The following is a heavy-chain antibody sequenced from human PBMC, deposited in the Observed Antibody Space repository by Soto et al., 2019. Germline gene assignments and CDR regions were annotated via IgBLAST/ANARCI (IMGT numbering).Heavy chain of an antibody. D-gene: IGHD1-26*01. CDR1: GGTFSSYA. Sequence: ASVKVSCKASGGTFSSYAISWVRQAPGQGLEWMGGIIPIFGTTNYAQKFQGRVTITADESTSTAYMELSSLRSEDTAVYYCARWHNPMYSGSYRDYWGQGTLVTVSS. V-gene: IGHV1-69*13. CDR2: IIPIFGTT. CDR3: ARWHNPMYSGSYRDY. J-gene: IGHJ4*02.